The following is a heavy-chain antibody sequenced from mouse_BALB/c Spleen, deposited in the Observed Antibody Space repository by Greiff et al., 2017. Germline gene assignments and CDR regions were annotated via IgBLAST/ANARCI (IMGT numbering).Heavy chain of an antibody. D-gene: IGHD2-1*01. CDR1: GFTFSSYA. CDR3: ARFYGNYPYYFDY. V-gene: IGHV5-6-5*01. Sequence: EVQLVESGGGLVKPGGSLKLSCAASGFTFSSYAMSWVRQTPEKRLEWVASISSGGSTYYPDSVKGRFTISRDNARNILYLQMSSLRSEDTAMYYCARFYGNYPYYFDYWGQGTTLTVSS. CDR2: ISSGGST. J-gene: IGHJ2*01.